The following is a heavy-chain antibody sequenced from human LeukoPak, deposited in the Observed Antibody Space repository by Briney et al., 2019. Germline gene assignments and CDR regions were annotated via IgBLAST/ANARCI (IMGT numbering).Heavy chain of an antibody. CDR1: GGSFSDYY. D-gene: IGHD3-22*01. CDR3: ARDLYYYDSSGGQGY. Sequence: PSETLSLTCAVYGGSFSDYYWRWIRQPPGKGLEWIGEINHSGSTNYNPSLKSRVTISVDTSKNQFSLKLSSVTAADTAVYYCARDLYYYDSSGGQGYWGQGTLVTVSS. J-gene: IGHJ4*02. CDR2: INHSGST. V-gene: IGHV4-34*01.